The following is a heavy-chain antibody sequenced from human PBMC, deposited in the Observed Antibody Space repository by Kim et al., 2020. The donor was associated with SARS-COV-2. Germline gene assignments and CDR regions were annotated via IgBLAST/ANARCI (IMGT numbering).Heavy chain of an antibody. CDR1: GFTFSSYA. CDR3: AKVPDYYGSGSYLDY. CDR2: ISGSGGST. Sequence: GGSLRLSCAASGFTFSSYAMSWVRQAPGKGLEWVSAISGSGGSTYYADSVKGRFTISRDNSKNTLFLQMNSLRAEDTAIYNCAKVPDYYGSGSYLDYWGQGTLVTVSS. V-gene: IGHV3-23*01. D-gene: IGHD3-10*01. J-gene: IGHJ4*02.